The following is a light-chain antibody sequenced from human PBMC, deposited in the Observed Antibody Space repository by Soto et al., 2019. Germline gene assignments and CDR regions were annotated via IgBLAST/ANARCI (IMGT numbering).Light chain of an antibody. CDR1: QDISTY. Sequence: DIQLTQSPSFPSASVGDRVTITCRASQDISTYLAWYQQKPGKAPKVLITAASTSQSGVPSRFSGSGSGTEFTLTISSLQPEHFATYYCQQLNSYPLTFGGGTKVEIK. CDR2: AAS. V-gene: IGKV1-9*01. CDR3: QQLNSYPLT. J-gene: IGKJ4*01.